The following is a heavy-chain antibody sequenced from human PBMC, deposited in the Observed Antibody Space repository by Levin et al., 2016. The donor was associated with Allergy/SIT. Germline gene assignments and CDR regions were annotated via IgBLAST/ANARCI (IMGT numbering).Heavy chain of an antibody. V-gene: IGHV3-11*01. CDR3: ARDLHEPRRSPFYYYYYGMDV. Sequence: RQAPGKGLEWVSYISSSGSTIYYADSVKGRFTISRDNAKNSLYLQMNSLRAEDTAVYYCARDLHEPRRSPFYYYYYGMDVWGQGTTVTVSS. J-gene: IGHJ6*02. CDR2: ISSSGSTI.